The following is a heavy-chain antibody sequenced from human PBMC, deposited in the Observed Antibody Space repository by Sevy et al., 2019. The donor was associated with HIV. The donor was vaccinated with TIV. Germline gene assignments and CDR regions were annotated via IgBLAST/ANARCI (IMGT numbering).Heavy chain of an antibody. J-gene: IGHJ3*02. Sequence: GGSLRLSCAASGFTVSNYAMNWVRQAPGKGLEWVSAISGRGDDTYYADSVKGRFTISRDKSKNTLYLQMNSLGAEDTAVYYCAKDIVVVVGEAFDIWGQGTMVTVSS. CDR2: ISGRGDDT. V-gene: IGHV3-23*01. CDR3: AKDIVVVVGEAFDI. D-gene: IGHD2-15*01. CDR1: GFTVSNYA.